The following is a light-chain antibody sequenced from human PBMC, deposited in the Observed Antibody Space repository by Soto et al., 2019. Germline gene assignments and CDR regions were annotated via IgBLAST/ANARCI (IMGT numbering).Light chain of an antibody. CDR1: SSNIGSSA. J-gene: IGLJ1*01. CDR2: SNT. V-gene: IGLV1-44*01. Sequence: QSVLTQPPSASGTPGQRVTISCSGGSSNIGSSAVNWYQQLPATAPKLLIYSNTQRPSGVPDRFSGSKSGTSASLAISGLQSDDEADYYCAAWDDSLNGHVFGIGTKLTVL. CDR3: AAWDDSLNGHV.